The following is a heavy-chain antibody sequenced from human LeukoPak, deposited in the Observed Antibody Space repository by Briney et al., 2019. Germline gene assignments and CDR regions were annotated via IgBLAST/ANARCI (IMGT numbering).Heavy chain of an antibody. V-gene: IGHV1-8*03. CDR3: ARGLWGSYFGY. D-gene: IGHD3-16*01. J-gene: IGHJ4*02. CDR1: GYTFTNYD. CDR2: MNPNSGNT. Sequence: ASVKVSCKASGYTFTNYDINWVRQATGQGLEWMGWMNPNSGNTGYAPKFQGRVTITINTSISTAYMELSSLRSEDTAVYYCARGLWGSYFGYWGQGTLVTVSS.